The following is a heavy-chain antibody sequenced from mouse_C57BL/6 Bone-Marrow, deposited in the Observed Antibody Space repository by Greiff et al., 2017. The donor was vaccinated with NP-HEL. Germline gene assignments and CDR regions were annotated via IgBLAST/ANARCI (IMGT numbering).Heavy chain of an antibody. CDR3: TRDGRQLRLLDY. CDR2: IDPETGGT. V-gene: IGHV1-15*01. J-gene: IGHJ2*01. Sequence: VQLQQSGAELVRPGASVTLSCKASGYTFTDYEMHWVKQTPVHGLEWIGAIDPETGGTAYNQKFKGKAILTADKSSSTAYMKLRSLTSEDSAVYYCTRDGRQLRLLDYWGQGTTLTVSS. D-gene: IGHD3-2*02. CDR1: GYTFTDYE.